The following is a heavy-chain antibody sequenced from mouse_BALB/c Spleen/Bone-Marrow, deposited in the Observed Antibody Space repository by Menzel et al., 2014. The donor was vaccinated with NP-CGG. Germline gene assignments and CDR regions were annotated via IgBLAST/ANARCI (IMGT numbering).Heavy chain of an antibody. CDR2: INSNGGST. CDR3: AGFYYGNNWYFDV. D-gene: IGHD2-1*01. Sequence: EVQLQESGGGLVKLGGSLKLSCAASGFTFSSYCMSWVRQTPEKRLELVAAINSNGGSTYYPDTVKGRFTISRDNAKNTLYLQMSSLKSEDTALFYCAGFYYGNNWYFDVWGAGTTVTVSS. J-gene: IGHJ1*01. CDR1: GFTFSSYC. V-gene: IGHV5-6-2*01.